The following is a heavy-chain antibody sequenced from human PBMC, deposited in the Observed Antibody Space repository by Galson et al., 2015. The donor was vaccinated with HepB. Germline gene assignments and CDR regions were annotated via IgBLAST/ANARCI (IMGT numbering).Heavy chain of an antibody. J-gene: IGHJ6*02. D-gene: IGHD6-6*01. Sequence: SETLSLTCTVSGGSISSYYWSWIRQPAGKGLEWIGRIYTSGSTNYNPSLKSRVTMSVDTSKNQFSLKLSSVTAADTAVYYCARVHDGLSSIAARRFSDYYYGMDVWGQGTTVTVSS. V-gene: IGHV4-4*07. CDR3: ARVHDGLSSIAARRFSDYYYGMDV. CDR1: GGSISSYY. CDR2: IYTSGST.